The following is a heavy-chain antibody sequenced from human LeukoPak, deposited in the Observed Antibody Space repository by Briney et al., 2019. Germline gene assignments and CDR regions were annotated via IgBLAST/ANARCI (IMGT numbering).Heavy chain of an antibody. CDR1: GYTFSSYG. D-gene: IGHD3-9*01. CDR2: ISDYNGNT. V-gene: IGHV1-18*04. CDR3: ARDQPQLRYFDWLLSPFDY. J-gene: IGHJ4*02. Sequence: GASLKLSCKASGYTFSSYGISWVRQAPGQGLEWMGWISDYNGNTNYAKKVKGRVTMTTDTSTSTAYMELRSLRSDDTAVYYCARDQPQLRYFDWLLSPFDYWGQGTLVTVSS.